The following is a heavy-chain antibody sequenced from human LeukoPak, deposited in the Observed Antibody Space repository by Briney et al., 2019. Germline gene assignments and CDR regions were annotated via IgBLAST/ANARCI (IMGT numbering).Heavy chain of an antibody. Sequence: SETLSLTCTVSGGSISSSSYYWGWIRQPPGKELEWIGSIYYSGSTYYNPSLKSRVTISVDTSKNQFSLKLSSVTAADTAVYYCARHGDGESGSYYPLGYWGQGTLVTVSS. D-gene: IGHD1-26*01. J-gene: IGHJ4*02. CDR1: GGSISSSSYY. V-gene: IGHV4-39*01. CDR2: IYYSGST. CDR3: ARHGDGESGSYYPLGY.